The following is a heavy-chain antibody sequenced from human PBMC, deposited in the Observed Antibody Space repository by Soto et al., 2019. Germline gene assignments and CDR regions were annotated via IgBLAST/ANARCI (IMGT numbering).Heavy chain of an antibody. Sequence: QVQLVQSGAEVKKPGSSVKVSCKASGGTFSSSAISWVRQAPGQGLGWMGVSIPIFGTANYAQKFQGRVTITAAEYTSTADMEQSSLGYEDTAVYYCAGRRILMIVVVIPDAFDIWGQGTLVTVSS. CDR2: SIPIFGTA. CDR3: AGRRILMIVVVIPDAFDI. D-gene: IGHD3-22*01. V-gene: IGHV1-69*01. J-gene: IGHJ3*02. CDR1: GGTFSSSA.